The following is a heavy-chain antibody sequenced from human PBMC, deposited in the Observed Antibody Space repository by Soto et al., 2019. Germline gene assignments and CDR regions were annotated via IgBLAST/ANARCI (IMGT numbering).Heavy chain of an antibody. CDR3: ARRNVYGSGSYSFDY. J-gene: IGHJ4*02. CDR2: INAAIGNT. Sequence: QVQLVQSGAEVKKPGASVKVSCKASGYTFTNYAMHWVRQAPGQRLKWMGWINAAIGNTKYSKKFKGTVTITRDTSANTAYMELSSLRSEDTAVYYCARRNVYGSGSYSFDYWGQGTLVTVSS. D-gene: IGHD3-10*01. V-gene: IGHV1-3*01. CDR1: GYTFTNYA.